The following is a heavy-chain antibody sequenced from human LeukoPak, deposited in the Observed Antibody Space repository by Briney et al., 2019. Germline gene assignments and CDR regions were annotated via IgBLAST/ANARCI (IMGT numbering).Heavy chain of an antibody. CDR1: GYSFTSYW. D-gene: IGHD3-22*01. Sequence: GESLKISCKGSGYSFTSYWIGWVRQMPGKGLEWMGIIYPGDPDTRYSPSFQGQVTISADKSISTAYLQWSSLKASNTAMYYCARRKDYYDSSGTNNWFDPWGQGTLVTVSS. V-gene: IGHV5-51*01. CDR3: ARRKDYYDSSGTNNWFDP. CDR2: IYPGDPDT. J-gene: IGHJ5*02.